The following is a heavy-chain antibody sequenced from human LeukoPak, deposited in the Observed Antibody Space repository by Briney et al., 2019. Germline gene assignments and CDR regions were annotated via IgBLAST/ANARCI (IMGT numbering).Heavy chain of an antibody. CDR3: ARGIDQWGRGSGSYSLVYYYYYMDV. D-gene: IGHD3-10*01. CDR2: IYTSGST. V-gene: IGHV4-61*02. J-gene: IGHJ6*03. Sequence: SETLSLTCTVFGGSISSGSYYWSWIRQPAGKGLEWLGRIYTSGSTNYNPSLKSRVTISVDTSKNQFSLKLSSVTAADTAVYYCARGIDQWGRGSGSYSLVYYYYYMDVWGKGTTVTISS. CDR1: GGSISSGSYY.